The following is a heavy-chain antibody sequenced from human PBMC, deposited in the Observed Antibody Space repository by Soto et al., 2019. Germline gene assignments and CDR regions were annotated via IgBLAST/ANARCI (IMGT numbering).Heavy chain of an antibody. CDR3: ARDSH. Sequence: EVQLVESGGGLVQPGGSLRLSCAASGFTFSDYWMSWVRQAPGKGLEWVANIKEDGSEKYYVDSVKGRFTISRDSAKNSPYLQMNSLRAEDTAVYYCARDSHWGQGTLVSVSS. V-gene: IGHV3-7*05. CDR1: GFTFSDYW. CDR2: IKEDGSEK. J-gene: IGHJ4*02.